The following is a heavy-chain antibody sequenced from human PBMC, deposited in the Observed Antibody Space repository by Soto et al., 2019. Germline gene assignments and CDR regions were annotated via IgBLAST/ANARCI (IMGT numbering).Heavy chain of an antibody. J-gene: IGHJ4*02. CDR2: INHSGST. CDR1: GGSFSGYY. V-gene: IGHV4-34*01. Sequence: SETLSLTCAVYGGSFSGYYWSWIRQPPGKGLEWIGEINHSGSTNYNPSLKSRVTISVDTSKNQFSLKLSSVTAADTAVYYCARGPYVMGSGSYYSIIERRGTDYWGQGTLVTVSS. D-gene: IGHD3-10*01. CDR3: ARGPYVMGSGSYYSIIERRGTDY.